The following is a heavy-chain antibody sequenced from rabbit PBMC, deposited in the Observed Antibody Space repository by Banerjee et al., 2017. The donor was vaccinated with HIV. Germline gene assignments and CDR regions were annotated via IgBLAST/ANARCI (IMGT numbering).Heavy chain of an antibody. D-gene: IGHD8-1*01. CDR2: IYTGSGST. CDR3: ARSGAGSDYSFDL. J-gene: IGHJ4*01. V-gene: IGHV1S45*01. CDR1: GFDFSSSYW. Sequence: QEQLEESGGDLVKPEGSLTLTCTGSGFDFSSSYWICWVRQAPGKGLEWIGCIYTGSGSTYYASWAKGRFTISKTSSTTVTLQMTSLTAADTATYFCARSGAGSDYSFDLWGPGTL.